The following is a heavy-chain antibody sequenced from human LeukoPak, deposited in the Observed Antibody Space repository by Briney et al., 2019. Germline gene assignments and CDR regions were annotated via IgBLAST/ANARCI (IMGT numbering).Heavy chain of an antibody. Sequence: GGSLRLSCAASGFTFSSYGMHWVRQAPGKGLEWVAVIWYDGSNKYYADSVKGRFTISRDNSKNTLYLQMNSLRAEDTAVYYCAKEIIQGAFPDGYSYGYTVDYWGQGTLVTVSS. V-gene: IGHV3-30*02. D-gene: IGHD5-18*01. CDR2: IWYDGSNK. CDR1: GFTFSSYG. J-gene: IGHJ4*02. CDR3: AKEIIQGAFPDGYSYGYTVDY.